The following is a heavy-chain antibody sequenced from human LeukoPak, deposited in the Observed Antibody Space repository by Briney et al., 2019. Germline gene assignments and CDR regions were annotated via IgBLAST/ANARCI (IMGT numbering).Heavy chain of an antibody. CDR2: MNTDGSIV. Sequence: GGSLRLSCVASGFTFSDNWMHWVRQAPGKGLVWVSRMNTDGSIVYYADSVKGRFTSSRDNAKNSLYLQMNSLRAEDTAVYYCARDDGYYGSGSYYAIDYWGQGTLVTVSS. CDR1: GFTFSDNW. D-gene: IGHD3-10*01. J-gene: IGHJ4*02. V-gene: IGHV3-74*01. CDR3: ARDDGYYGSGSYYAIDY.